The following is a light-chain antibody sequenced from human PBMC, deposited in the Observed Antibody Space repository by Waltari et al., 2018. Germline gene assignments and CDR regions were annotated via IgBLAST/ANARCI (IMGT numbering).Light chain of an antibody. CDR1: SGLCSSNNNNY. CDR3: QHYYSPPWT. V-gene: IGKV4-1*01. CDR2: WAS. Sequence: SGLCSSNNNNYLAWYQQKPGQPPKLLIYWASTRESGVPDRFSGSVSGTDFTLTISSLQAEDVAVYYCQHYYSPPWTFGQGTKVEIK. J-gene: IGKJ1*01.